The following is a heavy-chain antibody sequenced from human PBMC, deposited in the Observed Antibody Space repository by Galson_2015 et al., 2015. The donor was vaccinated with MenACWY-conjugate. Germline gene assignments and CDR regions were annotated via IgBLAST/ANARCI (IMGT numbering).Heavy chain of an antibody. J-gene: IGHJ4*02. CDR3: TTDPGHYEDY. D-gene: IGHD3-3*01. CDR1: GFTFSNAW. CDR2: TKSKIDGGTT. V-gene: IGHV3-15*01. Sequence: SLRLSCAGSGFTFSNAWMSWVRQAPGKGLEWVGHTKSKIDGGTTDYAAPVRGRFTISRDDSKKTLFLQMNGLKMEDTAIYYCTTDPGHYEDYWGPGTLVTVSS.